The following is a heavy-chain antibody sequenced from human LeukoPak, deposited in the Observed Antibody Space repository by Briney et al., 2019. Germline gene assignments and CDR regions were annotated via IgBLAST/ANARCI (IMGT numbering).Heavy chain of an antibody. CDR3: AAGRWFGELPYGMDV. CDR1: GFTFTSSA. D-gene: IGHD3-10*01. V-gene: IGHV1-58*02. J-gene: IGHJ6*02. CDR2: IVVGSGNT. Sequence: SVKVSCKASGFTFTSSAMQWMRQARGQRLEWIGWIVVGSGNTNYAQKLQERVTITRDMSTSTAYMELSSLRSEDTAVYYCAAGRWFGELPYGMDVWGQGTTVTVFS.